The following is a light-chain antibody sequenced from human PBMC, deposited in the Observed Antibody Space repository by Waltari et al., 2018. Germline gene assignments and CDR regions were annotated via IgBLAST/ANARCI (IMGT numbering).Light chain of an antibody. CDR2: KVS. J-gene: IGKJ5*01. CDR3: MQGTHWPPIT. V-gene: IGKV2-30*02. CDR1: QSLVHSDGNTY. Sequence: DVVMTQSPLSLPVTLGQPASISCRSSQSLVHSDGNTYLNWFQQRPGQSPRRLIYKVSNRDSGVPASVSGSGSGTDFTLKISRVEAEDVGVYYCMQGTHWPPITFGQGTRLEIK.